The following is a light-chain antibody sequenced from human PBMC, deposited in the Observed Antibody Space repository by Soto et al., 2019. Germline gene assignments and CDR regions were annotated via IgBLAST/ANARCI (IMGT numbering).Light chain of an antibody. J-gene: IGLJ3*02. V-gene: IGLV1-44*01. CDR3: ATRDDSLNGWV. Sequence: QSVLTQPPSASGTPGQRVTISCSGGSSNIGSHTVSWYQQLPGTAPKLLMYTNNQRPSGVPDRFSGSKFGTSASLAISGLQSEDEADYYCATRDDSLNGWVFGGGTKLTVL. CDR1: SSNIGSHT. CDR2: TNN.